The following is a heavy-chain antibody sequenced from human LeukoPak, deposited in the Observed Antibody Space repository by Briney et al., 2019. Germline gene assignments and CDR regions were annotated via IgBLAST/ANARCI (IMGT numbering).Heavy chain of an antibody. CDR3: ARGLGYYDSSVGY. CDR2: IYYSGST. V-gene: IGHV4-59*01. J-gene: IGHJ4*02. CDR1: GGSISSYY. D-gene: IGHD3-22*01. Sequence: SETLSLTCTVSGGSISSYYWSWIRQPPGKGLEWIGYIYYSGSTNYNPSLKSRVTISIDTSKNQFSLRLTSVTAADTALYHCARGLGYYDSSVGYWGQGTLVTVSS.